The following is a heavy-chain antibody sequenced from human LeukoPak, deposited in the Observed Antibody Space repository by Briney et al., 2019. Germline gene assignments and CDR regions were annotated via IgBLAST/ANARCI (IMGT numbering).Heavy chain of an antibody. CDR3: ARVVDTGFDY. V-gene: IGHV3-48*04. CDR2: ISSSGSTI. D-gene: IGHD2-2*01. CDR1: GFTFSSYS. Sequence: GGSLRLSCAASGFTFSSYSMNWVRQAPGKGLEWVSYISSSGSTIYYADSVKGRFTISRDNAKNSLYLQMNSLRAEDTAVYYCARVVDTGFDYWGQGTLVTVSS. J-gene: IGHJ4*02.